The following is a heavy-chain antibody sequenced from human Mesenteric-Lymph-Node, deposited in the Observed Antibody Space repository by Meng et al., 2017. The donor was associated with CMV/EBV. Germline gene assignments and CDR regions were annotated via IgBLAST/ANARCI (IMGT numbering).Heavy chain of an antibody. D-gene: IGHD3-3*01. CDR2: IYDSGST. CDR3: ARQPYDFWSGYYDAFDI. J-gene: IGHJ3*02. Sequence: SETLSPTCTVSSGSISGSSNYWVWIRQTPGKGLEWIGSIYDSGSTYHNPSLKSRVTISVDTSKNQFSLKLSSVTAADTAVYYCARQPYDFWSGYYDAFDIWGQGTMVTVSS. CDR1: SGSISGSSNY. V-gene: IGHV4-39*01.